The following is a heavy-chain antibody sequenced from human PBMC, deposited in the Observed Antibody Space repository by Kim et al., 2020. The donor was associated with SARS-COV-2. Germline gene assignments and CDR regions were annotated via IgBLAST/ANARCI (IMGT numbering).Heavy chain of an antibody. CDR1: GFTFSSYS. V-gene: IGHV3-48*04. CDR3: ARDTEVVRGATYYYGMDV. CDR2: ISSSSSTI. Sequence: GGSLRLSCAASGFTFSSYSMNWVRQAPGKGLEWVSYISSSSSTIYYADSVKGRFTISRDNAKNSLYLQMNSLRAEDTAVYYCARDTEVVRGATYYYGMDVWGQGTTVTVSS. D-gene: IGHD3-10*01. J-gene: IGHJ6*02.